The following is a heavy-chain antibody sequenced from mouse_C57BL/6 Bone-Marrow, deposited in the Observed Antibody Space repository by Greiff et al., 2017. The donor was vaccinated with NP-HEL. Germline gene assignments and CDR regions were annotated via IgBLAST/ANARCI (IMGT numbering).Heavy chain of an antibody. Sequence: EVQLVESGGGLVKPGGSLKLSCAASGFTFSDYGMHWVRQAPEKGLEWVAYISSGSSTIYYADTVKGRFTISRDNAKNTLFLQMTSLRSEDTAMYFCARLDYYGSPFAYWGQGTLVTVSA. CDR3: ARLDYYGSPFAY. CDR1: GFTFSDYG. V-gene: IGHV5-17*01. CDR2: ISSGSSTI. D-gene: IGHD1-1*01. J-gene: IGHJ3*01.